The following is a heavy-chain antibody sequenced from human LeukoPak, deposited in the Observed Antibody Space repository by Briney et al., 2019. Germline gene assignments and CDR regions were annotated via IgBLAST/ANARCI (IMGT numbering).Heavy chain of an antibody. CDR1: GFTFNTYW. D-gene: IGHD3-3*01. J-gene: IGHJ4*02. V-gene: IGHV3-74*01. CDR3: AKDHYWSIDY. CDR2: IKGDGIST. Sequence: PGKSLRLSCAASGFTFNTYWMHWVRHAPGQGLVWVSRIKGDGISTNYADSVKGRFTVSRDIAKSTLYLQMNSLRAEDTGVYYCAKDHYWSIDYWGRGTLVTVSS.